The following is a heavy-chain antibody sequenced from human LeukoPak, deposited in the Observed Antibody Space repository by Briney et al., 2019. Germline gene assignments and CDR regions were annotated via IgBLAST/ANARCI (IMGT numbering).Heavy chain of an antibody. CDR2: VKEDGSEE. CDR1: GFTFSSHS. D-gene: IGHD5/OR15-5a*01. CDR3: ARLLHYERSVYRPVDC. Sequence: GGSLRLSCAASGFTFSSHSMSWVRQAPGKGLEWVANVKEDGSEENYVDSVKGRFTISRDNAVKSLYLQMNSLRAADTAVYFCARLLHYERSVYRPVDCWGQGTLVAVSS. V-gene: IGHV3-7*01. J-gene: IGHJ4*02.